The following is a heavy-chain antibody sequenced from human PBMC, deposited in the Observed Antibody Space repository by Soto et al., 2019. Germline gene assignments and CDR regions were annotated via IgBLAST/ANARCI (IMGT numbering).Heavy chain of an antibody. CDR2: TSYKGNG. CDR1: RVSIDSSNYY. CDR3: ARHFVAVVIKGWGY. D-gene: IGHD3-22*01. Sequence: SATLSLTCTLSRVSIDSSNYYWDWLRQPPGTGLERIGTTSYKGNGYYNPTLQNQVTMYVDTSKNQFSLKLISVTAADTAVYYCARHFVAVVIKGWGYWGQG. J-gene: IGHJ4*02. V-gene: IGHV4-39*01.